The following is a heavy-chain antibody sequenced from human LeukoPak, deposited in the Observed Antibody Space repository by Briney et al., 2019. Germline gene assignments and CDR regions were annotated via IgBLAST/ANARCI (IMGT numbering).Heavy chain of an antibody. Sequence: PSETLSLTCTVSGGSISSYYWSWIRQPPGKGLEWIGYIYYSGSTNYNPSLKSRVTISVDTSKNQFSLKLSSVTAADTAVYCCARTEFDAFDIWGQGTMVTVSS. CDR2: IYYSGST. J-gene: IGHJ3*02. D-gene: IGHD3-10*01. V-gene: IGHV4-59*01. CDR3: ARTEFDAFDI. CDR1: GGSISSYY.